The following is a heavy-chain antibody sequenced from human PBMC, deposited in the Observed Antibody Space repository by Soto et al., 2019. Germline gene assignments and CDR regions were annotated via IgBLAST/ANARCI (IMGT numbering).Heavy chain of an antibody. V-gene: IGHV1-18*04. CDR1: GYTFTSSG. D-gene: IGHD3-22*01. Sequence: QIQLVQSGAEVKEPGASVKVSCRASGYTFTSSGISGVRQAPGQGPEWMGWISNYNGNTNSAQKFQDRVTMTTDTSTSTAYMELRSLRSDDTAVYFCAGAASENYDSKYFHHWGQGTLVTVSS. CDR2: ISNYNGNT. J-gene: IGHJ1*01. CDR3: AGAASENYDSKYFHH.